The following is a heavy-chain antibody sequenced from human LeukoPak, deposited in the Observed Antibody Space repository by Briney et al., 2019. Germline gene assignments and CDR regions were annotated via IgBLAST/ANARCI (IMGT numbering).Heavy chain of an antibody. Sequence: GGSLRLSCAASGFTFSSYSMNWVRQAPGKGLEWVSYISSSGSTIYYADSVKGRFTISRDNAKNSLYLQMNSLRAEDTAVYYCARASGWYRSGDYWGQGTLVTVSS. CDR3: ARASGWYRSGDY. CDR1: GFTFSSYS. J-gene: IGHJ4*02. V-gene: IGHV3-48*04. CDR2: ISSSGSTI. D-gene: IGHD6-19*01.